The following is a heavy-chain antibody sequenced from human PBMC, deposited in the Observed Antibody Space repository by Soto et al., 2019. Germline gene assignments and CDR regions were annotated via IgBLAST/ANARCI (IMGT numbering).Heavy chain of an antibody. CDR3: ARDRRYSSSWSSTYYFDY. V-gene: IGHV4-59*01. D-gene: IGHD6-13*01. Sequence: SETLSLTCTVSGGSISSYYWSWIRQPPGKGLEWIGYIYYSGSTNYNPSLKSRVTISVDTSKNQFSLKLSSVTAADTAVYYCARDRRYSSSWSSTYYFDYWGQGTLVTVS. CDR1: GGSISSYY. CDR2: IYYSGST. J-gene: IGHJ4*02.